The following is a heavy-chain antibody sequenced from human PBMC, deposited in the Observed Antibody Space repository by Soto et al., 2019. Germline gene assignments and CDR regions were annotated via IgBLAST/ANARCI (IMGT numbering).Heavy chain of an antibody. CDR2: IRSSPSAI. CDR3: ARDTAYAFDS. J-gene: IGHJ4*02. D-gene: IGHD3-16*01. CDR1: GFTLSSFS. V-gene: IGHV3-48*01. Sequence: EVQLLESGGGLVQPGGSLRLSCVASGFTLSSFSMNWVRQAPGKGLECVSYIRSSPSAISYADSVKGRFTISRDNSKNSLYLQLNSLSADYTAVYYCARDTAYAFDSWGQGTLVSVSS.